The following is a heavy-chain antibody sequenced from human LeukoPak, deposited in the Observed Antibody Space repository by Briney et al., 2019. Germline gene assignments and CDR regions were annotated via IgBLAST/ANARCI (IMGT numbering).Heavy chain of an antibody. CDR3: ARVYSTKKSLGPKYWFDP. D-gene: IGHD6-13*01. CDR1: GFTFSSYW. V-gene: IGHV3-7*01. J-gene: IGHJ5*02. Sequence: PGGSLRLSCAASGFTFSSYWMSWVHQAPGKGLEWVANIKQDGSEKYYVDSVKGRFTISRDNAKNSLYLQMNSLRAEDTAVYYCARVYSTKKSLGPKYWFDPWGQGTLVTVSS. CDR2: IKQDGSEK.